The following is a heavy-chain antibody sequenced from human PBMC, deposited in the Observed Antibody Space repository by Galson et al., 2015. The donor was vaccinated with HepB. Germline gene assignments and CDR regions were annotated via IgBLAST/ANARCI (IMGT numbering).Heavy chain of an antibody. CDR2: IYWNDDK. Sequence: PALVKPTQTLTLTCTLSGLSLRISGVGVGWIRQSPGKAQEWLAFIYWNDDKHYSPSLKSRLTITKDTSKNQVVLRMTSMDPVDTATYYCAHGSGLVGPSLDYWGQGTLVTVSS. CDR1: GLSLRISGVG. CDR3: AHGSGLVGPSLDY. J-gene: IGHJ4*02. D-gene: IGHD3-10*01. V-gene: IGHV2-5*01.